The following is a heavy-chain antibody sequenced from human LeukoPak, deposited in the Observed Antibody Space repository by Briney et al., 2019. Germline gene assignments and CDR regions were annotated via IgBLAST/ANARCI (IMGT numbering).Heavy chain of an antibody. CDR3: ARGINYYGSGSPSHYFDY. Sequence: GGSLRLSCAASGFTFSDYYMGWIRQAPGEGLEWVSYISSSGSTIYYADSVKGRFTISRDNAKNSLYLQMNSLRAEDTAVYYCARGINYYGSGSPSHYFDYWGQGTLVTASS. J-gene: IGHJ4*02. V-gene: IGHV3-11*04. CDR2: ISSSGSTI. D-gene: IGHD3-10*01. CDR1: GFTFSDYY.